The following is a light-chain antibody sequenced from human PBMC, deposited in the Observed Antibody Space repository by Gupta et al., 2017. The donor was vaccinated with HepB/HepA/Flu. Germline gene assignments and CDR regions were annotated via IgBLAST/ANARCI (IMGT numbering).Light chain of an antibody. J-gene: IGKJ1*01. CDR2: WAS. CDR1: QSVFYSSNNKNY. CDR3: QQYYNIPPT. V-gene: IGKV4-1*01. Sequence: DIVMTQSPDSLAVSLGERATINCKSSQSVFYSSNNKNYLTWYQQKPGQPPKLLISWASTREFGVPDRFSGSGSGTDFTLTISSLQAEDVAVYYCQQYYNIPPTFGQGTKVEIK.